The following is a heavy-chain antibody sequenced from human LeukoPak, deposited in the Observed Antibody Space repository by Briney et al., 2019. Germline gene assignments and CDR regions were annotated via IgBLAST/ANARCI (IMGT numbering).Heavy chain of an antibody. V-gene: IGHV3-53*01. CDR3: ARDRPPLAFDI. Sequence: PGGSLRLSCAASGLIFSSYWMSWVRQAPGKGLEWVSVIYSGGSTYYADSVKGRFTISRDNSKNTLYLQMNSLRAEDTAVYYCARDRPPLAFDIWGQGTMVTVSS. J-gene: IGHJ3*02. CDR1: GLIFSSYW. CDR2: IYSGGST.